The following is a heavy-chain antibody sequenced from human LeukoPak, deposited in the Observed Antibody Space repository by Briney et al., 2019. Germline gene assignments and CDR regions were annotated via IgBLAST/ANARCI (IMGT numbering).Heavy chain of an antibody. Sequence: AGGSLRLSCAVSGFIFNNAWMTWVRQAPGKGLEWVGRIKSKTDGWTTDYAAPVKGRFTISRDDSKNTLFLQMNALKTEDTAVYYCTTFFRDVVSTGRNWGRGTLVTVSS. J-gene: IGHJ4*02. CDR3: TTFFRDVVSTGRN. CDR2: IKSKTDGWTT. CDR1: GFIFNNAW. V-gene: IGHV3-15*01. D-gene: IGHD5/OR15-5a*01.